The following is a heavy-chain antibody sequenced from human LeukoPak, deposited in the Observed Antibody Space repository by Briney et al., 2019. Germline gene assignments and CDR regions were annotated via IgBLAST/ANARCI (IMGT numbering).Heavy chain of an antibody. CDR1: GFTFSSYA. CDR2: ISSNGGST. CDR3: VKVGIATSDN. J-gene: IGHJ4*02. Sequence: GGSLRLSCSASGFTFSSYAMHWVRQAPGKGLEYVSAISSNGGSTYYADSVKDRFTISRDNSKNTLFLQLSGLRAEDTAVYYCVKVGIATSDNWGQGTLVTVSS. V-gene: IGHV3-64D*06. D-gene: IGHD2-21*01.